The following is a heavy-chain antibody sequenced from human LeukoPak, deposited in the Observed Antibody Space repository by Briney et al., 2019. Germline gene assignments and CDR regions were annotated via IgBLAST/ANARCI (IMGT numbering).Heavy chain of an antibody. D-gene: IGHD3-10*01. CDR2: ISFDGSNK. Sequence: GGSLRLSCAASGFTFNSYAMHWVRQAPGKGLEWVAVISFDGSNKYYADSVKGRFTISRDNSKNTLYLQMNSLRAEDTAVYYCASDFPGAYWGQGTLVTVSS. V-gene: IGHV3-30-3*01. CDR3: ASDFPGAY. CDR1: GFTFNSYA. J-gene: IGHJ4*02.